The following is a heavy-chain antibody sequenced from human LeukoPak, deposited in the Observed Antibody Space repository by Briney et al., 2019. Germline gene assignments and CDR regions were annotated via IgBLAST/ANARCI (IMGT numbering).Heavy chain of an antibody. CDR3: TRVRYRLAETYIDY. D-gene: IGHD3-16*01. CDR1: GYTITSYG. CDR2: ISAYNGNT. J-gene: IGHJ4*02. V-gene: IGHV1-18*01. Sequence: GASVKVSCKASGYTITSYGISWVRQAPGQGLEWMGWISAYNGNTNYAQKLQGRVTMTTDTSTSTAYMELRSLRSDDTAVYYCTRVRYRLAETYIDYWGQGTLVTVSS.